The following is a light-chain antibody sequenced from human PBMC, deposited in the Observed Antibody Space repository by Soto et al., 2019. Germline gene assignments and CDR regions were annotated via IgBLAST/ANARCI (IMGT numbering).Light chain of an antibody. CDR2: GAS. CDR1: QSVSSSY. V-gene: IGKV3-20*01. J-gene: IGKJ1*01. CDR3: QQYGSSPPWT. Sequence: EIVLTQSPGTLSLSPGERATLSCRASQSVSSSYLAWYQQKPGQAPRLLIYGASSRATGIPDRFSGSGSGTAFTLTISRFEPEDFAVYYCQQYGSSPPWTLGQGTKVEIK.